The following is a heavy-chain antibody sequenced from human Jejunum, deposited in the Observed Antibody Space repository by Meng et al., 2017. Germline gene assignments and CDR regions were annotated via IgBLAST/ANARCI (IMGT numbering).Heavy chain of an antibody. Sequence: QGTLQASGPRLVNPAGTLSLPCTGSVDSVSSDNYYWSWIRQPPGKGLEWIGYIYYSGSTDHNPSLKSRVTMSVDTSRNQFSLNLSSVTAADTAVYYCARVILYSGSYYFDSWGQGTLVTVSS. J-gene: IGHJ4*02. CDR1: VDSVSSDNYY. CDR3: ARVILYSGSYYFDS. V-gene: IGHV4-61*01. D-gene: IGHD1-26*01. CDR2: IYYSGST.